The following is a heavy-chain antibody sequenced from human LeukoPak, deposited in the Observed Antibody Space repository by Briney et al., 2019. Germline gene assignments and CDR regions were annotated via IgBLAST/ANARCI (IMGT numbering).Heavy chain of an antibody. V-gene: IGHV5-51*01. CDR3: ATTRRESWVNAFAI. J-gene: IGHJ3*02. D-gene: IGHD2-21*01. Sequence: GEALEISCNGSGYSFSNDWIAWGRQRPGEGVEWMGIIYPDDSDTIYSPSLQGQVTISADKSISTAYLQWSSLKASDTAMYYCATTRRESWVNAFAIWGQGTMVTVSS. CDR2: IYPDDSDT. CDR1: GYSFSNDW.